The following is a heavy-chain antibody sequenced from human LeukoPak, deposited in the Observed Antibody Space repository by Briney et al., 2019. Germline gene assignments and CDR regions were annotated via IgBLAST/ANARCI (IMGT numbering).Heavy chain of an antibody. D-gene: IGHD2-2*01. CDR3: ARDFLSDENQLRLAAPFDY. CDR2: ISGRATNT. Sequence: GGSLRLSCAASGYPFSNYGMDWVRQTPGRGLEWISYISGRATNTEYADSVKARFTISRDNAENTLYLQMDNLRAEDTAVYYCARDFLSDENQLRLAAPFDYWGQGTLVTVSS. J-gene: IGHJ4*02. CDR1: GYPFSNYG. V-gene: IGHV3-48*04.